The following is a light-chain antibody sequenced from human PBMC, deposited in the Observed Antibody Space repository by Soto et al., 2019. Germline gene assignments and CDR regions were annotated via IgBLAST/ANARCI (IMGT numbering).Light chain of an antibody. CDR2: DIS. Sequence: EVVLTHSHATLAVSPWERPPLXCRASQTVSRNLAWYQQRPGQAPRLLIYDISNRATGVPARFSGSGSETEFTLTIRSLQSEDFAIYYCQQRINWPITFGQGTRLENK. CDR3: QQRINWPIT. J-gene: IGKJ5*01. CDR1: QTVSRN. V-gene: IGKV3-15*01.